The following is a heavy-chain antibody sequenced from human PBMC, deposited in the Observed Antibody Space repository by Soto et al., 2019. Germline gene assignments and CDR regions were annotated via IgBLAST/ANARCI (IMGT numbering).Heavy chain of an antibody. D-gene: IGHD2-2*01. CDR3: ASTRRSPHAY. Sequence: PGGSLRLSCAASGFTVSGNYMSWVRQAPGKGLEWVSVIYNGGGTYYADSVKGRFTISRDNSKNTPYLQMNSLRAEDTAVYYCASTRRSPHAYSGQGTLVTVSS. V-gene: IGHV3-53*01. CDR1: GFTVSGNY. J-gene: IGHJ1*01. CDR2: IYNGGGT.